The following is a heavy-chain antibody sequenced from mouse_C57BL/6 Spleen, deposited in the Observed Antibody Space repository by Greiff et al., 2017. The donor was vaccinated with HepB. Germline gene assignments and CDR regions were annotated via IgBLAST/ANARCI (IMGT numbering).Heavy chain of an antibody. CDR1: GYSITSGYY. CDR3: ASYGSSYFYYFDY. CDR2: ISYDGSN. D-gene: IGHD1-1*01. V-gene: IGHV3-6*01. J-gene: IGHJ2*01. Sequence: DVQLQESGPGLVKPSQSLSLTCSVTGYSITSGYYWNWIRQFPGNKLEWMGYISYDGSNNYNPSLKNRISITRDTSKNQFFLKLNSVTTEDTATYYCASYGSSYFYYFDYWGQGTTLTVSS.